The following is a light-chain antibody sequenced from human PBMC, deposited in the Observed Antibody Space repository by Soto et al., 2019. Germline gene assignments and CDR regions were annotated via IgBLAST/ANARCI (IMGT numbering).Light chain of an antibody. CDR2: GAS. Sequence: EIVMTQSPATLSVSPGERATLSCRASQSVSSHLAWYQHKPGQPPRLLLYGASIRLSGIPASFSGSGSGTEFTLTINSLQSEDFAVYYCQQYDNRPGTFGQGTKVAIK. CDR3: QQYDNRPGT. V-gene: IGKV3-15*01. CDR1: QSVSSH. J-gene: IGKJ1*01.